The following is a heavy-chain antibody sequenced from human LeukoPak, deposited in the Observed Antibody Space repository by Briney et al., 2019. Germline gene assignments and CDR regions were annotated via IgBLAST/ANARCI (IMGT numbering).Heavy chain of an antibody. Sequence: PSETLSLTCTVSGGSISSSSYYWGWIRQPPGKGLEWIGSIYYSGSTYYNPSLKSRVTISVDTSKNQFSLKLSSVTAADTAVYYCASNLYYDFWSGYYQGAFDIRGQGTMVTVSS. D-gene: IGHD3-3*01. J-gene: IGHJ3*02. CDR1: GGSISSSSYY. V-gene: IGHV4-39*01. CDR2: IYYSGST. CDR3: ASNLYYDFWSGYYQGAFDI.